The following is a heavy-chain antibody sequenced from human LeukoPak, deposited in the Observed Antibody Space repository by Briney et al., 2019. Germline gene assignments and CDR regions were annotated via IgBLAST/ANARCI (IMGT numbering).Heavy chain of an antibody. Sequence: PSETLALTCTVPGGSISSSSYYWGWIRQPPGKGLEGIGRIYYSGSTYYNPSLKSRVTLSVDTSKNQFSLKLSSVTAADTAIYYCARRNSGYNNFDYWGQGTLVTVSS. CDR3: ARRNSGYNNFDY. V-gene: IGHV4-39*01. CDR1: GGSISSSSYY. J-gene: IGHJ4*02. D-gene: IGHD5-12*01. CDR2: IYYSGST.